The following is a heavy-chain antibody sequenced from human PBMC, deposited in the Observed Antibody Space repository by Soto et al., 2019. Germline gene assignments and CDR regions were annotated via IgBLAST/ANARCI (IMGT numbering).Heavy chain of an antibody. J-gene: IGHJ5*02. CDR3: ARDDYGDNPSWFDP. CDR1: GGSISSSSYY. CDR2: IYYSGST. D-gene: IGHD4-17*01. Sequence: SETLSLTCTVSGGSISSSSYYWGWIRQPPGKGLEWIGSIYYSGSTYYNPSLKSRVTISVDTSKNQFSLKLSSVTAADTAVYYCARDDYGDNPSWFDPWGQGTLVTVSS. V-gene: IGHV4-39*01.